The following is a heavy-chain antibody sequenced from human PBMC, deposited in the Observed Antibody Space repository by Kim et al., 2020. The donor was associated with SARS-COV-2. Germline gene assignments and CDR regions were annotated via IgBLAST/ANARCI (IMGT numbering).Heavy chain of an antibody. J-gene: IGHJ3*02. Sequence: SQTLSLTCAISGDSVSSNSIAWNWIRQSPSRGREWLGRTYYRSKWYNDYSPSVKGRITISPDTSKNHFSLQLNSVSPEDTAVYYCARVYAFDIWGPGTLVTVSS. CDR1: GDSVSSNSIA. V-gene: IGHV6-1*01. CDR2: TYYRSKWYN. CDR3: ARVYAFDI.